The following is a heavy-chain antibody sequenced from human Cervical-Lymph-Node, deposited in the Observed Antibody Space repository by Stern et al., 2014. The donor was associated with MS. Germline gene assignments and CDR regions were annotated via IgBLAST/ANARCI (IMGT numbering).Heavy chain of an antibody. D-gene: IGHD2/OR15-2a*01. CDR3: ARDKGMFFL. V-gene: IGHV4-59*01. Sequence: QVQLEESGPGVVKPWGTLSLTCTASGGSFTNYYWSWVRQPPGKGLEWIGDIYSGGGTTYNPSLKRRGTILVDTSTNPSLSQLSTVTAADTAVYYCARDKGMFFLWGQGTLVTVSS. CDR2: IYSGGGT. CDR1: GGSFTNYY. J-gene: IGHJ4*01.